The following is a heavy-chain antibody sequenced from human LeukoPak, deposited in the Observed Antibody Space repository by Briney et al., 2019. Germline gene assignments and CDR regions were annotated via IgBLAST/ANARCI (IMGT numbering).Heavy chain of an antibody. D-gene: IGHD3-22*01. CDR1: GFTFSSHS. CDR2: ITSSSNYI. V-gene: IGHV3-21*01. Sequence: GGSLRLSCAASGFTFSSHSMNWVRQAPGKGLEWVSSITSSSNYIYYADSVKGRFTISRDNSKNTLYLQMNSLRAEDTAVYYCAKDLWHYYDSSGYFPNWGQGTLVTVSS. J-gene: IGHJ4*02. CDR3: AKDLWHYYDSSGYFPN.